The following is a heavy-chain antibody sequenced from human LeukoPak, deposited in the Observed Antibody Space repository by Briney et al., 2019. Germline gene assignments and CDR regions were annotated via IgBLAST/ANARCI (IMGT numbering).Heavy chain of an antibody. CDR2: ISGSGGST. D-gene: IGHD6-13*01. CDR3: AKAPYSSSWFGWDYFDY. J-gene: IGHJ4*02. V-gene: IGHV3-23*01. Sequence: GGSLRLSCAASGSTFSSYAMSWVRQAPGKGLEWVSAISGSGGSTYYADSVKGRFTISRDNSKNTLYLQMNSLRAEDTAVYYCAKAPYSSSWFGWDYFDYWGQGTLVTVSS. CDR1: GSTFSSYA.